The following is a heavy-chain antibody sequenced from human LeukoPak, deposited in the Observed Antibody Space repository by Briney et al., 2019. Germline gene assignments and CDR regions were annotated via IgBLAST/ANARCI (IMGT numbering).Heavy chain of an antibody. CDR3: SRATQPADY. Sequence: PGGSLRLSCTASGFTFGDYAMSWFRLAPGEGLEWVGFIRSKAYGGTTEYAASVKGRFTISRDDSKSIADLQMNSLRTEDTAVYYCSRATQPADYWGQGTLVTVSA. V-gene: IGHV3-49*03. CDR1: GFTFGDYA. D-gene: IGHD2-2*01. CDR2: IRSKAYGGTT. J-gene: IGHJ4*02.